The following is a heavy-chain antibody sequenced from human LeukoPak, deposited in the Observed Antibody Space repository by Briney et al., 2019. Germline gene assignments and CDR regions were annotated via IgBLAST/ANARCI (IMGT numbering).Heavy chain of an antibody. Sequence: SETLSLTCTVSGGSINSGSDYWSWIRQPAGKGLEWIGRIFTSGSTNYNPSLKSRVTISVDTSKNQFSLKLSSVTAADTAECYFARDSSNWNAFDILGQGTMVTVSS. J-gene: IGHJ3*02. V-gene: IGHV4-61*02. D-gene: IGHD6-13*01. CDR1: GGSINSGSDY. CDR2: IFTSGST. CDR3: ARDSSNWNAFDI.